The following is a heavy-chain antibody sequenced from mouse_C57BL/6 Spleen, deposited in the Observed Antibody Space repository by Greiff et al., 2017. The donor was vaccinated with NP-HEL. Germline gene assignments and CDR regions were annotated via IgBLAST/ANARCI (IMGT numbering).Heavy chain of an antibody. CDR1: GFNIKDYY. CDR3: ARALRSPWDWYFDV. Sequence: EVQLQQSGAELVKPGASVKLSCTASGFNIKDYYMHWVKQRTEQGLEWIGRIDPEDGETKNAPKFQGKATITADTSSNTAYLQLSSLTSEDTAVYYCARALRSPWDWYFDVWGTGTTVTVSS. D-gene: IGHD1-1*01. J-gene: IGHJ1*03. CDR2: IDPEDGET. V-gene: IGHV14-2*01.